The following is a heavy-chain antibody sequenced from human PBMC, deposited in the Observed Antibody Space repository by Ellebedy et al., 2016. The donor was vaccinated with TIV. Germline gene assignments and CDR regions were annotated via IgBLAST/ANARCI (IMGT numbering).Heavy chain of an antibody. D-gene: IGHD3-22*01. Sequence: PGGSLRLSCVDSGLTFSRYWMSWVRQTPGRGLEWVANITQDGSDKNYVDSVKGRFTISRDNAKHSLYLQMNSLRAEDTAVYYCARASDYFDSSAYQYRPLYYWGQGILVTVSS. CDR2: ITQDGSDK. CDR3: ARASDYFDSSAYQYRPLYY. CDR1: GLTFSRYW. V-gene: IGHV3-7*01. J-gene: IGHJ4*02.